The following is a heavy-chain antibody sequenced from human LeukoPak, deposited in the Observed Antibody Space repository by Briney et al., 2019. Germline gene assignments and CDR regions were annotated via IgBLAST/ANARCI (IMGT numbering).Heavy chain of an antibody. V-gene: IGHV3-74*01. J-gene: IGHJ3*02. CDR1: GFTFSSYW. D-gene: IGHD1-26*01. CDR2: INGDGSRT. CDR3: ARGSGSYLDAFDI. Sequence: GGSLRLSCAASGFTFSSYWMHWVCQAPGKGLVWVSRINGDGSRTNNADSVKGRFTISRDNAKNTLYLQMNSLRAEDTAVYYCARGSGSYLDAFDIWGQGTMVTVSS.